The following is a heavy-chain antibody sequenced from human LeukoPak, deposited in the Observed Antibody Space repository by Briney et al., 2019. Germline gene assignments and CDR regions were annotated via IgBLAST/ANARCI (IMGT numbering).Heavy chain of an antibody. CDR3: ARARGYCSSTSCSYYYYYYMDV. CDR2: IYTSGST. D-gene: IGHD2-2*01. J-gene: IGHJ6*03. V-gene: IGHV4-4*07. Sequence: PSETLSLTCTVSGGSISSYYWSWIRQPAGKGLEWIGRIYTSGSTNYNPSLKSRVTMSVDTSKNQFSLKLSSVTAADTAVYYCARARGYCSSTSCSYYYYYYMDVWGKGTTVTVSS. CDR1: GGSISSYY.